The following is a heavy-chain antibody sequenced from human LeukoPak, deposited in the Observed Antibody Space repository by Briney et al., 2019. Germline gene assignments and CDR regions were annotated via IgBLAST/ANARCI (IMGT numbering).Heavy chain of an antibody. D-gene: IGHD3-9*01. CDR2: INPNSGGT. J-gene: IGHJ4*02. Sequence: GASVKVSCKASGYTFTGYYMHWVRQAPGQGLEWMGWINPNSGGTNYAQKFQGRVTMTRDTSISTAYMELSRLRSDDTAVYYCARDHVDYLLRYFDWLPFDYWGQGTLVTVSS. CDR1: GYTFTGYY. CDR3: ARDHVDYLLRYFDWLPFDY. V-gene: IGHV1-2*02.